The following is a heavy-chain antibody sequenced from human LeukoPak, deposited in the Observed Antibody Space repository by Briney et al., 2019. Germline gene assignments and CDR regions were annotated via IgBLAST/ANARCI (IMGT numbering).Heavy chain of an antibody. J-gene: IGHJ4*02. CDR1: GGSISSSSYY. Sequence: SETLSLTCTVSGGSISSSSYYWGWIRQPPGKGLEWIGSIYYSGSTYYNPSLKSRVTISVDTSKNQFSLKLSSVTAADTAVYYCARGEDRQYYYDSSGKGPPDYWGQGTLVTVSS. CDR2: IYYSGST. V-gene: IGHV4-39*07. CDR3: ARGEDRQYYYDSSGKGPPDY. D-gene: IGHD3-22*01.